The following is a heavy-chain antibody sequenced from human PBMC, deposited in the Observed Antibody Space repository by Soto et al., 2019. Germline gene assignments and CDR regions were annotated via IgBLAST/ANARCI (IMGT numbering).Heavy chain of an antibody. J-gene: IGHJ4*02. Sequence: SETLSLTCTVSGGSISSGDYYWSWIRQPPGKGLEWIGYIYYSGSTYYNPSLKSRVTISVDTSKNQFSLKLSSVTAADTAVYYCARVPEIDSSSWYDYWGQGTLVTVSS. V-gene: IGHV4-30-4*01. CDR3: ARVPEIDSSSWYDY. CDR2: IYYSGST. D-gene: IGHD6-13*01. CDR1: GGSISSGDYY.